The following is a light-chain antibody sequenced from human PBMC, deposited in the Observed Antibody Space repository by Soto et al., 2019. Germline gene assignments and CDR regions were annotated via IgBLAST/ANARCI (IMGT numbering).Light chain of an antibody. CDR3: QSYDSSLSAPVV. J-gene: IGLJ2*01. V-gene: IGLV1-40*01. CDR1: SSNIGAGYD. Sequence: QSVLTQPPSVSGAPGQRVTISCTGSSSNIGAGYDVHWYQQLPGTAPKLLIYGNSNRPSGVPDRFSGSKSGTSASLAITGLHAEDEADYYCQSYDSSLSAPVVSGGGTKVTVL. CDR2: GNS.